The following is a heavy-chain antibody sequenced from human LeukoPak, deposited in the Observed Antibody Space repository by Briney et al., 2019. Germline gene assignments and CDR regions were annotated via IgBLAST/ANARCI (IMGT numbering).Heavy chain of an antibody. CDR1: GYTLTELS. V-gene: IGHV1-24*01. J-gene: IGHJ4*02. D-gene: IGHD3-22*01. Sequence: ASVKVSCKVSGYTLTELSMHWVRQAPGKGLEWMGGFDPEDGEKIYAQKFQGRVTMTEDTSTDTAYMELSSLRSEDTAVYYCATVGYYDSSGYRDYWGQGTLVTVSS. CDR2: FDPEDGEK. CDR3: ATVGYYDSSGYRDY.